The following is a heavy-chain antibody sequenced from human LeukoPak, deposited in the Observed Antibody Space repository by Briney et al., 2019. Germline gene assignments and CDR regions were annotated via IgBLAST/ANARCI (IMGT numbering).Heavy chain of an antibody. D-gene: IGHD1-26*01. V-gene: IGHV1-2*02. J-gene: IGHJ4*02. CDR2: INPNNGDT. CDR1: GYTFTGYY. CDR3: ARGSSEGARRFDY. Sequence: ASVKVSCKASGYTFTGYYMHWVRQAPGQGLEWMGWINPNNGDTHYAQKFQGRVTMTRDTSISTAYMELSRLRSDDTAVYYCARGSSEGARRFDYWGQGTLVTVSS.